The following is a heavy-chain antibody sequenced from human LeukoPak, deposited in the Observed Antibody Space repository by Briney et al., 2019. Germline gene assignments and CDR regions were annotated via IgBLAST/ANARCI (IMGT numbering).Heavy chain of an antibody. Sequence: PSETLSLTCTISGGSISSSSYYWGWIRQPPGKGLEWIGEINHSGSTNYNPSLKSRVTISVDTSKNQFSLKLSSVTAADTAVYYCARRGRLQLWTFWGQGTLVTVSS. V-gene: IGHV4-39*07. CDR2: INHSGST. D-gene: IGHD5-18*01. CDR3: ARRGRLQLWTF. CDR1: GGSISSSSYY. J-gene: IGHJ4*02.